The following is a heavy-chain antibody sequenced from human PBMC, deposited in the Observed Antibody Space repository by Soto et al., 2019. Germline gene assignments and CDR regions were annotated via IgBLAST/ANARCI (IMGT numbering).Heavy chain of an antibody. CDR2: ISGSGGST. CDR3: AKDKWLGEDWFDP. CDR1: GITFSSYA. D-gene: IGHD3-22*01. Sequence: EGSLRLSCAASGITFSSYAMSWVRQAPGKGLEWVSAISGSGGSTYYADSVKGRFTISRDNSKNTLYLQMNSLRAEDTAVYYCAKDKWLGEDWFDPWGQGTLVTVSS. J-gene: IGHJ5*02. V-gene: IGHV3-23*01.